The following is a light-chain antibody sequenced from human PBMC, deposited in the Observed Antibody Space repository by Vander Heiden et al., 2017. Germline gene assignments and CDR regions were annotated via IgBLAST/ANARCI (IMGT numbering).Light chain of an antibody. J-gene: IGKJ1*01. CDR2: GAS. Sequence: EIVLTPSPVTLSLSPGDRATLSCRASQSVSSSYLAWYQQKPGQAPRLLIYGASSRATGIPDRFSGSGSGTDFTLTISRLEPEDFAVYYCQQYGSSPLTFGQGTKVEIK. CDR3: QQYGSSPLT. CDR1: QSVSSSY. V-gene: IGKV3-20*01.